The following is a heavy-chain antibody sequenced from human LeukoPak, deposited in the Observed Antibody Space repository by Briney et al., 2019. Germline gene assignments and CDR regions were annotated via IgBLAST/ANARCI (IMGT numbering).Heavy chain of an antibody. CDR1: GYTFSGYY. CDR3: ASGSSFDSSGRGFDY. V-gene: IGHV1-2*02. Sequence: ASVKVSCKASGYTFSGYYMHWVRQAPGQGLEWMGWINPKSGGTNYAQKFQGRVTMTRDTSISTAYMELSRLRFDDTAVYYCASGSSFDSSGRGFDYWGQEPWSPSPQ. D-gene: IGHD3-22*01. CDR2: INPKSGGT. J-gene: IGHJ4*01.